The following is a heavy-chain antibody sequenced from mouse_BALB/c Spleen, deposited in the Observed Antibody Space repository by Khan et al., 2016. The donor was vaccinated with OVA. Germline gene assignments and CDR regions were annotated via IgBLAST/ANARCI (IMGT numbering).Heavy chain of an antibody. CDR2: IYPGSGST. V-gene: IGHV1-81*01. CDR1: GYTFSDYV. J-gene: IGHJ3*01. D-gene: IGHD1-1*01. Sequence: VQLQESGPELVKPGASVKMSCKASGYTFSDYVISWVKLRTGQGLEWIGEIYPGSGSTYYNEKFKGKATLNAEKPSRTAYMTLSSLTAEDSAVYCCARSYDGAWFTYWGQGTLVTVS. CDR3: ARSYDGAWFTY.